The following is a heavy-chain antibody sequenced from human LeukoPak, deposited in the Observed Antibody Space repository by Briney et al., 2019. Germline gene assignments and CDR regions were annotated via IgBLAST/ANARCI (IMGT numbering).Heavy chain of an antibody. CDR1: GYTFTTYG. J-gene: IGHJ4*02. Sequence: ASVKVSCKASGYTFTTYGVSWVRQAPGQGLEGMGWISAYSGNTKYAQKVEGRVTMTTDTSTTTAYMELRSLRSDDTAVYYCARAYCSGGSCYGDYWGQGTLVTVSS. D-gene: IGHD2-15*01. CDR3: ARAYCSGGSCYGDY. V-gene: IGHV1-18*01. CDR2: ISAYSGNT.